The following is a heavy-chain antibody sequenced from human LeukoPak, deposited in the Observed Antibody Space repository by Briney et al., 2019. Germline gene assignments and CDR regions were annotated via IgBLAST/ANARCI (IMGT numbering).Heavy chain of an antibody. D-gene: IGHD3-3*01. Sequence: GGSLRLSCAASGFIFSDYAIHWFRQAPGKGLEYISGISSDGSGTYYANSVRGRFTISRDNPKNTLYLQMGSLRTEDMAVYYCARASTFSNIWSSYFDYWGQGTLVTVSS. CDR1: GFIFSDYA. CDR2: ISSDGSGT. J-gene: IGHJ4*02. V-gene: IGHV3-64*01. CDR3: ARASTFSNIWSSYFDY.